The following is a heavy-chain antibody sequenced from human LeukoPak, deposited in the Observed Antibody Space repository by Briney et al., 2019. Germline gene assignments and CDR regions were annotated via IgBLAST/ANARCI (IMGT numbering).Heavy chain of an antibody. D-gene: IGHD2-15*01. CDR2: IKQDGSEK. CDR1: GFTFSNYW. V-gene: IGHV3-7*01. Sequence: GGSLRLSCAASGFTFSNYWMSWVRQAPGKGLEWVANIKQDGSEKYYVDSVKSRFAISRDNAKISLYLQMNSLRAEDLAVYYCARARYCSGTSCHFDYWGQGTLVTVSS. J-gene: IGHJ4*02. CDR3: ARARYCSGTSCHFDY.